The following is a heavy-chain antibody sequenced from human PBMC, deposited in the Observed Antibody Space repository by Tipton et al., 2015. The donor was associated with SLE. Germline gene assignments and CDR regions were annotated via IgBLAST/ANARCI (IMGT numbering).Heavy chain of an antibody. CDR2: IYSSSGTT. J-gene: IGHJ4*02. V-gene: IGHV4-39*07. CDR1: GDSISSGSYY. CDR3: ARVFGSGRPPDY. D-gene: IGHD3-10*01. Sequence: TLSLTCTVSGDSISSGSYYWSWIRQPPGKGLDLIGNIYSSSGTTYSNPLLQSRVTLSMDTSKNQFSLRLRSVTAADTAVYYCARVFGSGRPPDYWGQGTLVTVSS.